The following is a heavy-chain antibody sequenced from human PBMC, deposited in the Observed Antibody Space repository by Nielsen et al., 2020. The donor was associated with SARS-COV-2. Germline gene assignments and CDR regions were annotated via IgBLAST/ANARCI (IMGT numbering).Heavy chain of an antibody. D-gene: IGHD2-15*01. CDR2: INPSVSST. Sequence: ASVKVSCKASGYTFTTYYIHWVRQAPGQGLEWMGIINPSVSSTTYAQKFQDRVTMTRDTSTSTVYMDLSNLRSEDTAIYYCARRDCSGSSCHFVYWGQGTLVTVSS. CDR3: ARRDCSGSSCHFVY. J-gene: IGHJ4*02. V-gene: IGHV1-46*01. CDR1: GYTFTTYY.